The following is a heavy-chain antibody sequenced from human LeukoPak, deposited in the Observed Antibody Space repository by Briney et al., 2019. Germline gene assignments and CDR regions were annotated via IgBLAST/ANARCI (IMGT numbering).Heavy chain of an antibody. Sequence: GSSLRLSCVVSELNFKTHAMHWVRQAPGKGLEWVAVIWYDGSNKYYADSVKGRFTISRDNSKNTLYLQMNSLRAEDTAVYYCARVGVPAAMPYYYGMDVWGQGTTVTVSS. CDR3: ARVGVPAAMPYYYGMDV. CDR1: ELNFKTHA. D-gene: IGHD2-2*01. CDR2: IWYDGSNK. V-gene: IGHV3-33*08. J-gene: IGHJ6*02.